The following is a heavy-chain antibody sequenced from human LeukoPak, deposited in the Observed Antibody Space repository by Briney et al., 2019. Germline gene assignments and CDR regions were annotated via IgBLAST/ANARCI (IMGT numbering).Heavy chain of an antibody. CDR1: GFTFSSYA. D-gene: IGHD2-2*01. J-gene: IGHJ4*02. Sequence: PGGSLRLSRAASGFTFSSYAMTWVRQAPGKGLEWVSVINGGGGSTFYADSVKGRFTISRDNSKNTLYLQMNSLRAEDTAVYYCAKEGGKSSSSCYYFDHWGQGSLVTVSS. CDR2: INGGGGST. CDR3: AKEGGKSSSSCYYFDH. V-gene: IGHV3-23*01.